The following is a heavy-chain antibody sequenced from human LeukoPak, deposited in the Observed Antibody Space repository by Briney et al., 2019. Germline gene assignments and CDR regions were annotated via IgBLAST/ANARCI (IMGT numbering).Heavy chain of an antibody. CDR1: GFTFDDYA. V-gene: IGHV3-9*01. D-gene: IGHD5-18*01. CDR2: ISWNSGSI. CDR3: AKDSYSKGDY. Sequence: GGSLRLSCAASGFTFDDYAMHWVRQAPGKGLEWVSGISWNSGSIGYADSVKGRFTISRDNAKNSLYLQMNSLRAEDTGVYYCAKDSYSKGDYWGQGVLVTVSS. J-gene: IGHJ4*02.